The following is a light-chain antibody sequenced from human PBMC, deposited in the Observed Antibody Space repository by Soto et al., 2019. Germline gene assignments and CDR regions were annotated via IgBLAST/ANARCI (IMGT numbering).Light chain of an antibody. CDR2: GAS. V-gene: IGKV3-20*01. CDR3: QQYGSSQFT. Sequence: EIVLTQSPGTLSLSPGERATLSCRASQSVSSSYLAWYQQKPGQAPRLLIYGASSRATGIPDRFIGSGSETDFTLTISRLEPEDFAVYYCQQYGSSQFTVGPATKVDIK. J-gene: IGKJ3*01. CDR1: QSVSSSY.